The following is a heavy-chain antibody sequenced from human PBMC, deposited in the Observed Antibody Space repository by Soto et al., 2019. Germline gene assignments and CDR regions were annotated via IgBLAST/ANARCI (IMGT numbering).Heavy chain of an antibody. Sequence: SVKVSCEASGYTFTSYYMHWGRQAPVQGLEWMGIINPSGGSTSYARKFQGRVTMTRDTSTSTVYMELSSLRSEDTAVYYCATDFWSGYYPDYWGQGTLVTVSS. CDR1: GYTFTSYY. J-gene: IGHJ4*02. D-gene: IGHD3-3*01. CDR3: ATDFWSGYYPDY. CDR2: INPSGGST. V-gene: IGHV1-46*01.